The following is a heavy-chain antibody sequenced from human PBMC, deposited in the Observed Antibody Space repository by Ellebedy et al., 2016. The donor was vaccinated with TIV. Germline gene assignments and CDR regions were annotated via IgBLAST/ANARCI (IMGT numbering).Heavy chain of an antibody. D-gene: IGHD6-13*01. V-gene: IGHV3-49*03. Sequence: GESLKISCTASGFRFGDFAMSWIRQAPGKGLEWVGFIKNKAYDETTDYAASVRGRFTISRDDSKNTVYLQMNSLKTEDTAVYYCAKDRRAYSSSWYDTFDFWGQGTMVTVSS. CDR1: GFRFGDFA. CDR3: AKDRRAYSSSWYDTFDF. J-gene: IGHJ3*01. CDR2: IKNKAYDETT.